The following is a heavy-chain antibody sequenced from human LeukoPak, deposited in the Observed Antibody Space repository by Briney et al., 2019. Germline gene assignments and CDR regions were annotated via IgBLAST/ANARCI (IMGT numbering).Heavy chain of an antibody. CDR1: GGSFSGYY. D-gene: IGHD3-22*01. J-gene: IGHJ3*02. CDR2: INHSGST. V-gene: IGHV4-34*01. CDR3: ARQSYYYDSSGYAFDI. Sequence: SETLSLTCAVYGGSFSGYYWSWIRQPPGKGLEWIGEINHSGSTNYNPSLKSRVTISVDTSKNQFSLKLSSVTAADTAVYYCARQSYYYDSSGYAFDIWGQGSMVTVSS.